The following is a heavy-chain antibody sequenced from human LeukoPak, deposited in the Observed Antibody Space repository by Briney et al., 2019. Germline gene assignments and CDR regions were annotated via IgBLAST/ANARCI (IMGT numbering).Heavy chain of an antibody. Sequence: SETLSLTCAVYGGSFSGYYWSWIRQPPGKGLEWIGEINHSGSNNYNPSLKSRVTISVDTSKNQFSLKLSSVTAADTAVYYCARYSSSSPGIFWGQGTLVTVSS. V-gene: IGHV4-34*01. CDR1: GGSFSGYY. D-gene: IGHD6-6*01. CDR3: ARYSSSSPGIF. CDR2: INHSGSN. J-gene: IGHJ4*02.